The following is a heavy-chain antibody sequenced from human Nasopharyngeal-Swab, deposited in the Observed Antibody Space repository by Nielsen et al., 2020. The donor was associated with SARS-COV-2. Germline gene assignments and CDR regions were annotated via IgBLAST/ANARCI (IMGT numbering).Heavy chain of an antibody. CDR1: GYTFTSYG. CDR2: ISAYNGNT. D-gene: IGHD3-10*01. V-gene: IGHV1-18*01. Sequence: ASVKVSCKASGYTFTSYGISWVRQAPGQGLEWMGWISAYNGNTNYAQKLQGRVTMTTDTSTSTAYMELRSLRSDDTAVYYCARDRTGVIISYYYYSYMDVWGKGTTVTVSS. CDR3: ARDRTGVIISYYYYSYMDV. J-gene: IGHJ6*03.